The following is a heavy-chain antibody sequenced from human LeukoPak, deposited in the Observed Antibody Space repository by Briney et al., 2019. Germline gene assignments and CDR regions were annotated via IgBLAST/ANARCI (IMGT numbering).Heavy chain of an antibody. D-gene: IGHD2-15*01. Sequence: SETLSLTCTVSGYSISSGYYWGWIRQPPGKGLEWIGSIYHSGSTYYNPSLKSRVTISVDTSKNQFSLKLSSVTAADTAMYYCARLGSGHTVVGWGQGTLVTVSS. CDR2: IYHSGST. V-gene: IGHV4-38-2*02. J-gene: IGHJ4*02. CDR1: GYSISSGYY. CDR3: ARLGSGHTVVG.